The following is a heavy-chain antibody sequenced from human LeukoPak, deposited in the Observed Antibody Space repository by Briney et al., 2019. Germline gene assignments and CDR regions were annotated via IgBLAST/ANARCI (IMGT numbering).Heavy chain of an antibody. CDR3: ARGAGGKWDY. CDR2: ISPSGGTP. J-gene: IGHJ4*02. CDR1: GYTFTSFY. V-gene: IGHV1-46*01. D-gene: IGHD3-16*01. Sequence: ASLKVSCKASGYTFTSFYIQWVRQASGQGLEWMGLISPSGGTPTYAQRFQGRVTMTSDTSTSTDYMELTSLITEDSAVYYCARGAGGKWDYWGQGTLVTVSS.